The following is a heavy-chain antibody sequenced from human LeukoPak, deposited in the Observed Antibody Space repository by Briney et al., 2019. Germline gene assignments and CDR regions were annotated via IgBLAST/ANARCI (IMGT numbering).Heavy chain of an antibody. D-gene: IGHD3-9*01. CDR2: IHYTGAT. CDR3: ARGNILTGYCFDF. CDR1: GGSITGYY. J-gene: IGHJ4*02. V-gene: IGHV4-34*01. Sequence: SETLSLTCAVYGGSITGYYWSWIRQTPGRGLEWVGEIHYTGATSYNPSLKSRATISTDTSKNQFSLRLSSVTAADTAVYYCARGNILTGYCFDFWGQGALVTISS.